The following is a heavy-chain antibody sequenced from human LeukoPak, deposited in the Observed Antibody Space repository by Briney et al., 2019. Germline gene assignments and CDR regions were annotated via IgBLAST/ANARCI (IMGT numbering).Heavy chain of an antibody. CDR2: IRVSGST. J-gene: IGHJ4*02. V-gene: IGHV3-23*01. D-gene: IGHD6-13*01. CDR3: ARGGGMRSWYDFDY. CDR1: GFTFSSYA. Sequence: PGGSLRLSCTTSGFTFSSYALSWVRQAPGKGLEWVSGIRVSGSTYYPDSVKGRFTISRDNSKNTLYLQMNSLRAEDTAVYYCARGGGMRSWYDFDYWGQGILVTVSS.